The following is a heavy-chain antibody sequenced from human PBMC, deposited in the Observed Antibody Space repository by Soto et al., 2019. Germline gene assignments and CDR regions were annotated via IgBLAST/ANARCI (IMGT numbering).Heavy chain of an antibody. J-gene: IGHJ6*02. D-gene: IGHD3-10*01. V-gene: IGHV3-53*01. CDR1: GFTVSSNC. Sequence: GGSLRLSCAASGFTVSSNCMSWVRQAPGKGLEWVSVIYSGGSTYYADSVKGRFTISRDNSKNTLYLQMNSLRAEDTAVYYCARDRGVSPPNYYYYGMDVWGQWTTVTVSS. CDR2: IYSGGST. CDR3: ARDRGVSPPNYYYYGMDV.